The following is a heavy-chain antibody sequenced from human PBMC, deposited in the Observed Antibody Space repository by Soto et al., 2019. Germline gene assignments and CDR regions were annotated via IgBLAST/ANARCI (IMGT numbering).Heavy chain of an antibody. CDR1: GVTFITYD. CDR3: ARGRAKYCNNGVCYGAAWVSATDY. V-gene: IGHV1-8*01. CDR2: INPNSGNT. Sequence: ASVKVSCKASGVTFITYDFXLVRHSSGEGHAWLGSINPNSGNTGYAQKFQGRVTMTRNTSISTAYMELSSMRSEDTAVYYCARGRAKYCNNGVCYGAAWVSATDYWGQGTLVPVSS. J-gene: IGHJ4*02. D-gene: IGHD2-8*01.